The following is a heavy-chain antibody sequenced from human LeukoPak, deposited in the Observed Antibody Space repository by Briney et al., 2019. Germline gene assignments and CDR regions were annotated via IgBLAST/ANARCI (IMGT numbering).Heavy chain of an antibody. CDR2: IIPIFGTA. J-gene: IGHJ2*01. V-gene: IGHV1-69*13. CDR3: ASGPGYSSREKYWYFDL. Sequence: GASVKVSCKASGGTFSSYAISWVRQAPGQGLEWMGGIIPIFGTANYAQKFQGRVTITADESTSTAYMELSSLRSEDTAVYYCASGPGYSSREKYWYFDLWGRGTLVTVSS. D-gene: IGHD6-13*01. CDR1: GGTFSSYA.